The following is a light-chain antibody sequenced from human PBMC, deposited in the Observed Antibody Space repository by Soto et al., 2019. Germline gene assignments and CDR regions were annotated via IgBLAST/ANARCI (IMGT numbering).Light chain of an antibody. J-gene: IGKJ1*01. CDR1: QSIDTY. CDR3: QQNQDIPPT. CDR2: VAS. V-gene: IGKV1-39*01. Sequence: DIQMTQSPSSLSASVGDRVTVTCRASQSIDTYLNWYQQRPGQAPKILIYVASTLQSGVPSRFSGSGSGTHFTLTTSSRQPEDFATYYCQQNQDIPPTFGQGTRVEHK.